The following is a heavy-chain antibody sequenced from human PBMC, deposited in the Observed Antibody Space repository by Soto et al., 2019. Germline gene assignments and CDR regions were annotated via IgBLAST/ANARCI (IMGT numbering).Heavy chain of an antibody. CDR2: IHYSGSA. Sequence: SETLSLTCTVSGGSISSGDYHWTWIRQPPGKGLEWIGYIHYSGSAYYNPSLKSRVTISVDTSKKQFSLRLSSVTAADTAVYYCAREMATMKFDYWAQGALVTVSS. CDR3: AREMATMKFDY. CDR1: GGSISSGDYH. J-gene: IGHJ4*02. V-gene: IGHV4-30-4*01.